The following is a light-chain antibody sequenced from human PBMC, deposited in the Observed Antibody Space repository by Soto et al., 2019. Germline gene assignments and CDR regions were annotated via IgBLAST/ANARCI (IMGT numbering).Light chain of an antibody. J-gene: IGLJ3*02. Sequence: QSALTQPASVSGSPGQSITISCSGTSSDIGGYNYVCWYQHHPGKAPKLIIYDVSNRPSGISHRFSGSKSGNTASLTISGLQAEDEDDYYCRSETRRNTVLFGGGTKLTVL. CDR1: SSDIGGYNY. CDR3: RSETRRNTVL. CDR2: DVS. V-gene: IGLV2-14*03.